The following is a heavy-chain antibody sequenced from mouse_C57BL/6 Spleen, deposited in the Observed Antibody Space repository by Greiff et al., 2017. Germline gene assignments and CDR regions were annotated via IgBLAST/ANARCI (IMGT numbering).Heavy chain of an antibody. CDR3: ARSYDGYLYYARDY. V-gene: IGHV1-82*01. Sequence: QVQLQQSGPELVKPGASVKISCKASGYAFSSSWMNWVKQRPGKGLEWIGRIYPGDGDTNYNGKFKGKATLTADKSSSTAYMQLSSLTSEDSAVYFCARSYDGYLYYARDYWGQGTSVTVSS. CDR2: IYPGDGDT. CDR1: GYAFSSSW. D-gene: IGHD2-3*01. J-gene: IGHJ4*01.